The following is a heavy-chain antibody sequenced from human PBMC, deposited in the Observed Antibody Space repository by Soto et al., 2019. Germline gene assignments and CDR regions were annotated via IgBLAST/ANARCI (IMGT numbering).Heavy chain of an antibody. V-gene: IGHV4-39*01. Sequence: PSETLSLTCTVSGGSIRSSSHYWGWIRQPPGKGLEWIGSIYYSGSTYDNPSLKSRVTLSVDTSKNQFSLRLTSVTAADTAVYFCARRGVAAAGTDYWGQGTLVTVSS. CDR2: IYYSGST. CDR1: GGSIRSSSHY. CDR3: ARRGVAAAGTDY. J-gene: IGHJ4*02. D-gene: IGHD6-13*01.